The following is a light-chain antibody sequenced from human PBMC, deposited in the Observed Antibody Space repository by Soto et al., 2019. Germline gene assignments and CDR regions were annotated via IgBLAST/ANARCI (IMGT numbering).Light chain of an antibody. CDR3: SSYAGSNNWV. CDR2: EVS. J-gene: IGLJ3*02. CDR1: SSGVGGYNY. Sequence: QSVLTQPPSASGSPGQSVTISCTGTSSGVGGYNYVSWYQQHPGKAPKLMIYEVSKRPSGVPDRFSGSKSGNTASLTVSGLQAEDEADYYCSSYAGSNNWVFGGGTKVTVL. V-gene: IGLV2-8*01.